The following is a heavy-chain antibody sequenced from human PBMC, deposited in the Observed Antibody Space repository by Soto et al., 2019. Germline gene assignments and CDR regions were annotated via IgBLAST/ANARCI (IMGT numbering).Heavy chain of an antibody. CDR3: ARHITMVRGTYAFDI. CDR1: GGTFSSYA. CDR2: IIPIFGTA. J-gene: IGHJ3*02. V-gene: IGHV1-69*01. D-gene: IGHD3-10*01. Sequence: QVQLVQSGAEVKKPGSSVKVSCKDSGGTFSSYAISWLRQAPGQGLEWMGGIIPIFGTANYAQTFQGRVTITEDESTSTAYMELSSLRSEDTAVYYCARHITMVRGTYAFDIWGQGTMVTVSS.